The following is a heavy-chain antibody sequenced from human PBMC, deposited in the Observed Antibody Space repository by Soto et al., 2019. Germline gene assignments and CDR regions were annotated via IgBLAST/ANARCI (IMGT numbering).Heavy chain of an antibody. CDR2: ISSYNGNA. Sequence: ASVKVSCKASGYTFTSYGITWVRQAPGQGLEWMGWISSYNGNANYAQKVQGRVTLTTDTSTSTTYMELRSLRSDDTAVYYCARGPRYCSTTTCFSGVTWFDPWG. J-gene: IGHJ5*02. D-gene: IGHD2-2*01. CDR3: ARGPRYCSTTTCFSGVTWFDP. V-gene: IGHV1-18*04. CDR1: GYTFTSYG.